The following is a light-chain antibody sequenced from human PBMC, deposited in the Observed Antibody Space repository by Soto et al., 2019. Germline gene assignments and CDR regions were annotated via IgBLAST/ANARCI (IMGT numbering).Light chain of an antibody. Sequence: EIVLTPSPATLSLSPGERATLSYRASQSVSSYLAWYQQKPGQAPRLLIYDASNRATGIPARFSGSGSGTDFTLTISSLEPEDFAVYYCQQRSNWPPTTFGGGTKVDIK. CDR1: QSVSSY. CDR2: DAS. J-gene: IGKJ4*01. CDR3: QQRSNWPPTT. V-gene: IGKV3-11*01.